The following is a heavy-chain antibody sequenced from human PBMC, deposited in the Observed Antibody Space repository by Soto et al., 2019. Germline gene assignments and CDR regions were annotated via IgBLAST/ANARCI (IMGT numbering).Heavy chain of an antibody. CDR2: IKQDGSEK. CDR3: ATVEYYYDGSGYPDY. CDR1: GLTFGTYW. Sequence: PGGSLRLSCAAAGLTFGTYWMTWVRRAPGGGLEWVANIKQDGSEKYYVDSVKGRFTISRDNAKNSLYLHMNSLRAEDTAVYYCATVEYYYDGSGYPDYWGQGTLVTVSS. V-gene: IGHV3-7*03. J-gene: IGHJ4*02. D-gene: IGHD3-22*01.